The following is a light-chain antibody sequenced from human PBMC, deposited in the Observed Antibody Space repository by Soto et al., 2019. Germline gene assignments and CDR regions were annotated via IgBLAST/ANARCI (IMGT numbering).Light chain of an antibody. CDR3: QQYDNLPLT. Sequence: EIVMTQSPATLSVSPGESATLSCRASQSVSTNLAWYQQKPGQAPRLLIYGASTRATGTPARFSGSGSGTEFILTISSLQSEDFAVYYCQQYDNLPLTFGGGTKVEIK. J-gene: IGKJ4*01. CDR1: QSVSTN. V-gene: IGKV3-15*01. CDR2: GAS.